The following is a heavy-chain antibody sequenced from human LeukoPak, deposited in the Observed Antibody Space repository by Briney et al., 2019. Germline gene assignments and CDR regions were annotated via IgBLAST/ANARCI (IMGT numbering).Heavy chain of an antibody. Sequence: PGRSLRLSCAASGSTVSSNYMNWVRQAPGKGLEWVSVIYSGGITHYADSVKDRFTISRHSSKNTLYLQMNSLRAEDTAVYYCARDHNNWFDPWGQGTLVTVSS. J-gene: IGHJ5*02. CDR2: IYSGGIT. CDR1: GSTVSSNY. V-gene: IGHV3-53*04. CDR3: ARDHNNWFDP.